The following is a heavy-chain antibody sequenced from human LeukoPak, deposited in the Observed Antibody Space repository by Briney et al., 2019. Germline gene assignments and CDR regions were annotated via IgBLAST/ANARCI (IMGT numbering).Heavy chain of an antibody. CDR2: MANSAGST. CDR3: AKSHSVEQRGYFDY. CDR1: GFTFTTYA. V-gene: IGHV3-23*01. Sequence: GGSLILSCADSGFTFTTYAMSYVRQAPGKELEGVSTMANSAGSTYYADSVKGRFTISRDKSKSTLYLQMNSLRAEDMAVYYCAKSHSVEQRGYFDYWGQGTLVTVPS. J-gene: IGHJ4*02. D-gene: IGHD1/OR15-1a*01.